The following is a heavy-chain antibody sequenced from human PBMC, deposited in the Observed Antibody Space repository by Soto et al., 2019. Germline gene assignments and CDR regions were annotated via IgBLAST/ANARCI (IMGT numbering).Heavy chain of an antibody. CDR3: ARIPEGGSYYDILTGYWYFDH. J-gene: IGHJ2*01. CDR1: GFSLSNARMG. D-gene: IGHD3-9*01. CDR2: IFSNDEK. V-gene: IGHV2-26*01. Sequence: VNPTETLTLTCTVSGFSLSNARMGVSWIRQPPGKALEWLAHIFSNDEKSYSTSLKSRLTISKDTSKSQVVLTMTNMDPVDTATYYCARIPEGGSYYDILTGYWYFDHWGRGTLVTVSS.